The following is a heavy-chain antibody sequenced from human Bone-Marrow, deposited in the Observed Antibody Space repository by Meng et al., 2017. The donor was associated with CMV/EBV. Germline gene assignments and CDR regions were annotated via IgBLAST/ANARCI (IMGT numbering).Heavy chain of an antibody. CDR2: IYWDDAK. D-gene: IGHD5-12*01. J-gene: IGHJ5*02. Sequence: LSTSGVGVGWIHQPPGKALEWLALIYWDDAKRYSPSLKSRLTITKDTSKNQVVLTMTNMDPVDTATYYCAHRRHRDSGYAEGNWFDPWGQGTLVTVSS. CDR3: AHRRHRDSGYAEGNWFDP. V-gene: IGHV2-5*02. CDR1: LSTSGVG.